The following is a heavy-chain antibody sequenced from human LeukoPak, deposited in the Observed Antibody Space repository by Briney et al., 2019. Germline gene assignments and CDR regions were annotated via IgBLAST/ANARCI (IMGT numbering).Heavy chain of an antibody. CDR2: ISAGNGNT. D-gene: IGHD1-26*01. CDR1: GYTFTSYA. CDR3: ARDSGSGSNDY. Sequence: ASVKVSCKASGYTFTSYAIHWVRQAPGQRLEWMGWISAGNGNTKYSQNFQGRVTFISNTSASTAFMELSSLRSEDAAVYYCARDSGSGSNDYWGQGTLVTVSS. V-gene: IGHV1-3*01. J-gene: IGHJ4*02.